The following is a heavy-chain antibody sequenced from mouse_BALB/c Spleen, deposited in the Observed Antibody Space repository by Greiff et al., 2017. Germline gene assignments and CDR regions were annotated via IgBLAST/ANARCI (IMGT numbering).Heavy chain of an antibody. CDR1: GYTFTSYW. CDR3: AREEGWARSWFAY. CDR2: INPSTGYT. J-gene: IGHJ3*01. Sequence: QVQLQQSGAELAKPGASVKMSCKASGYTFTSYWMHWVKQRPGQGLEWIGYINPSTGYTEYNQKFKDKATLTADKSSSTAYMQLSSLTSEDSAVYYCAREEGWARSWFAYWGQGTLVTVSA. V-gene: IGHV1-7*01. D-gene: IGHD3-1*01.